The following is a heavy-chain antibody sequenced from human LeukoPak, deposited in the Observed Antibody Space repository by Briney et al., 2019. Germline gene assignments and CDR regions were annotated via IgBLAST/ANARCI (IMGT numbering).Heavy chain of an antibody. CDR3: ARAFGYSYGYYMDV. J-gene: IGHJ6*03. Sequence: PSETLSLTCTVSGGSISSSSYYWGWIRQPPGKGLEWIGSIFHSGSTYYNPSLKSRVTISVDTSKNQFSLKLNSVTAADTAVYYCARAFGYSYGYYMDVWGKGTTVTVSS. CDR1: GGSISSSSYY. D-gene: IGHD5-18*01. CDR2: IFHSGST. V-gene: IGHV4-39*07.